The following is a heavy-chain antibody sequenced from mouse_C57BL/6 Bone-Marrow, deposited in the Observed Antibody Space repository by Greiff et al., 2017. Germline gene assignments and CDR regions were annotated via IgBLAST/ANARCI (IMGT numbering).Heavy chain of an antibody. CDR3: AKNDWPWFAY. D-gene: IGHD4-1*01. J-gene: IGHJ3*01. CDR2: IWRGGST. CDR1: GFSFTSYG. Sequence: QVQLKESGPGLVQPSQSLSITCTVSGFSFTSYGVNWVRQSPGKGLEWLGVIWRGGSTDYNAAFMSRLSITNDNSKSQGFFKMNSRQADDTAIYYCAKNDWPWFAYWGQGTLVTVSA. V-gene: IGHV2-5*01.